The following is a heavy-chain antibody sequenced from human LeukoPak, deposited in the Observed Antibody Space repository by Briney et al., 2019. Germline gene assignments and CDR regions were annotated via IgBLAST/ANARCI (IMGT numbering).Heavy chain of an antibody. D-gene: IGHD3-3*01. J-gene: IGHJ3*02. CDR3: ARGSTNYDFWSGYYPTDAFDI. CDR1: GYTFTSYG. V-gene: IGHV1-18*01. CDR2: ISAYNGNT. Sequence: GASVKFSCKASGYTFTSYGISWVRQAPGQGLEWMGWISAYNGNTNYAQKLQGRVTMTTDTSTSTAYMELRSLRSDDTAVYYCARGSTNYDFWSGYYPTDAFDIWGQGTMVTVSS.